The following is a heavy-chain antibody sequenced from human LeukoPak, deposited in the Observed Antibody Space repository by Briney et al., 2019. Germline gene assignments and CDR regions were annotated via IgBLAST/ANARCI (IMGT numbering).Heavy chain of an antibody. J-gene: IGHJ4*02. Sequence: GGSLRLSCAASGFTFSDYYMSWIRQAPGKGLEWVSYISSSGSTIYYADSVKGRFTISRDNAKNSLYLQMNSLRAEDTAVYYCARLRYDFWSGYHLDYWGQGTLVTVSS. V-gene: IGHV3-11*01. CDR1: GFTFSDYY. D-gene: IGHD3-3*01. CDR2: ISSSGSTI. CDR3: ARLRYDFWSGYHLDY.